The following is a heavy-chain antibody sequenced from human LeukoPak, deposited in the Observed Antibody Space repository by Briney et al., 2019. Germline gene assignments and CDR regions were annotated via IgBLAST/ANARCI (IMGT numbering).Heavy chain of an antibody. D-gene: IGHD1-1*01. CDR1: GFTFSSYA. CDR3: AIQPEGLPPGY. J-gene: IGHJ4*02. CDR2: ISSSSTYI. V-gene: IGHV3-21*01. Sequence: GGSLRLSCAASGFTFSSYAMHWVRQAPGKGLEWVSSISSSSTYIYYADSVKGRFTISRDNAKNSPYLQMISLRAEDTAVYYCAIQPEGLPPGYWGQGTLVTVSS.